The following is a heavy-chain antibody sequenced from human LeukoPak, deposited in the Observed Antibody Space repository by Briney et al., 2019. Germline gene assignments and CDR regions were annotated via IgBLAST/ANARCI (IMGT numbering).Heavy chain of an antibody. D-gene: IGHD2-21*02. CDR3: AKAPAYCAGDCRFFFDY. Sequence: PGGSLRLSCAASGFTFSNAWMSWVRQAPGKGLEWVSAIKSSGGSTYYADSVKGRFTISRDNSKSTLYLQVNSLREEDTAVYYCAKAPAYCAGDCRFFFDYWGQGTLVTVSS. CDR2: IKSSGGST. CDR1: GFTFSNAW. V-gene: IGHV3-23*01. J-gene: IGHJ4*02.